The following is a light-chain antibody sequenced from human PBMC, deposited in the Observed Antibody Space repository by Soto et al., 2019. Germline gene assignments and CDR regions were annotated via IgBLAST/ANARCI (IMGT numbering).Light chain of an antibody. Sequence: AIQMTQSPSSLSASVVDRVTITCRASQGIRNDLGLFQQKPGKAPKLLIYAASSLQSGVPSRFSGSGSGTDFTLTISSLQPEDFATYYCLKDYNYPRKFGQGTKVDIK. CDR2: AAS. CDR3: LKDYNYPRK. V-gene: IGKV1-6*01. CDR1: QGIRND. J-gene: IGKJ1*01.